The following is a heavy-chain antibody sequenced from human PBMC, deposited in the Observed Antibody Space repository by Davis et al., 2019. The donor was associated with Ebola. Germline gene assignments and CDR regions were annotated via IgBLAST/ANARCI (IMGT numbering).Heavy chain of an antibody. Sequence: GGSLRLSCAASGFTFSSYGMHWVRQAPGKGLEWVAVISYDGSNKYYADSVKGRFTISRDNSKNTLYLQMNSLRAEDTAVYYCAKRAGVWGQGTTVTVSS. CDR3: AKRAGV. CDR2: ISYDGSNK. V-gene: IGHV3-30*18. J-gene: IGHJ6*02. CDR1: GFTFSSYG. D-gene: IGHD6-13*01.